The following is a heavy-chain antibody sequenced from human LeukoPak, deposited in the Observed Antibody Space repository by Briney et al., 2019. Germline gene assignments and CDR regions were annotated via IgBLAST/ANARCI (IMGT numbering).Heavy chain of an antibody. D-gene: IGHD2-21*02. J-gene: IGHJ4*02. Sequence: GASVKVSCKASGYTFTGYLMHWVRQAPGQGLEWMGWINPNSGGTNYAQKFQGRVTMTRDTSISTAYMELSRLRSDDTAVYYCARELGEVVVTAIRGTDYWGQGTLVTVSS. CDR1: GYTFTGYL. V-gene: IGHV1-2*02. CDR3: ARELGEVVVTAIRGTDY. CDR2: INPNSGGT.